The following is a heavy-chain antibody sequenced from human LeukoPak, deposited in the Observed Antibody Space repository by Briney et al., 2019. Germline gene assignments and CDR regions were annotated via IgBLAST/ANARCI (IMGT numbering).Heavy chain of an antibody. D-gene: IGHD2-2*01. Sequence: VASVKVSCKASGYTFTSYGISWVRQAPGQGLEWMGWISAYNGNTNYAQKLQGRVTMTTDTSTSTAYMELRSLRSDDTAVYYCARVPRGVVVPAAIPGFDYWGQGTLVTVSS. J-gene: IGHJ4*02. V-gene: IGHV1-18*01. CDR1: GYTFTSYG. CDR2: ISAYNGNT. CDR3: ARVPRGVVVPAAIPGFDY.